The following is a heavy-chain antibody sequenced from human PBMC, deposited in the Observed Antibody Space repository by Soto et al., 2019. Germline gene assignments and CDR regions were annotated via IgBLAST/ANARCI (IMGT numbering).Heavy chain of an antibody. CDR1: GFSLSTSGVG. CDR2: IYWDDDK. Sequence: QITLKESGPTLVKPTQTLTLTCTFSGFSLSTSGVGVGWIRQPPGKALEWLALIYWDDDKRYSPSLKSRLTLTKDTSKKQVVLTMTNMDPVDTATYYCAHRPSYCSSGSCYSGFDYWGQGTLVTVSS. V-gene: IGHV2-5*02. D-gene: IGHD2-15*01. CDR3: AHRPSYCSSGSCYSGFDY. J-gene: IGHJ4*02.